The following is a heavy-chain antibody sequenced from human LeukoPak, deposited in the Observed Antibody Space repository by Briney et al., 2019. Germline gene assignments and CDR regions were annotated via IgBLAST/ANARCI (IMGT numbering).Heavy chain of an antibody. J-gene: IGHJ4*02. V-gene: IGHV1-2*04. D-gene: IGHD3-22*01. CDR2: INPNSGGT. Sequence: WASVKVSCKASGYTFTGYYMHWVRQAPGQGLEWMGWINPNSGGTNYAQKFQGWVTMTRDTSISTAYMELSRLRSDDTVVYYCARGVYDSSGYYYGYFDYWGQGTLVTVSS. CDR3: ARGVYDSSGYYYGYFDY. CDR1: GYTFTGYY.